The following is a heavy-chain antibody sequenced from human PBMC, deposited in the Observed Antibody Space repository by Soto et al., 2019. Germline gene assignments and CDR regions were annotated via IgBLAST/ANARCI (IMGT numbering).Heavy chain of an antibody. J-gene: IGHJ3*02. CDR3: AHPRGYGVFDAYDI. D-gene: IGHD4-17*01. V-gene: IGHV3-23*01. Sequence: GGSLRLSCAASGFTFSTYAMSWVRQAPGKGLEWVSAISASGDSTYSADSVRGRFAISRDNSINTLYLQMNGLRTEDTAVYYCAHPRGYGVFDAYDIWGQGTMVTVSS. CDR2: ISASGDST. CDR1: GFTFSTYA.